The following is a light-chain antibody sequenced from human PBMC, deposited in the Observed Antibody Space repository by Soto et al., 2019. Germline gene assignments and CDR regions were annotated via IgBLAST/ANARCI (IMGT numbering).Light chain of an antibody. V-gene: IGLV2-8*01. J-gene: IGLJ2*01. Sequence: QSALTPPPSASGSPGPSVTLSCTGTSSDVGGYNYVSWYQQHPGKAPKLLIHDVSKRPSGVPDRFSGSKSGNAASLTVSGLQAEDEADYYCGSYAGSKGVVFGGGTKLTVL. CDR3: GSYAGSKGVV. CDR1: SSDVGGYNY. CDR2: DVS.